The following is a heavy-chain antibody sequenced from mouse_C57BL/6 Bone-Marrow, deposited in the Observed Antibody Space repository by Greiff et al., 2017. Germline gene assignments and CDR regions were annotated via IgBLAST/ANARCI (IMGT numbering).Heavy chain of an antibody. V-gene: IGHV1-15*01. CDR1: GSTFPDYK. D-gene: IGHD1-1*01. CDR3: TRWYYGSSYEAMDY. Sequence: QVQLKQSGAELVRPGASVPLSCKVSGSTFPDYKMHWVKQTPLHGLEWFGAFNPEPGGPAYNKRLKGRAILTADKASSTAYMELRSLTSEDSAVYYGTRWYYGSSYEAMDYWGQGTSVTVSS. J-gene: IGHJ4*01. CDR2: FNPEPGGP.